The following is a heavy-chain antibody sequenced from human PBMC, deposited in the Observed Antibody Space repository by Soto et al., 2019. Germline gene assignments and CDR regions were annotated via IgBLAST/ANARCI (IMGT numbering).Heavy chain of an antibody. V-gene: IGHV4-39*01. CDR3: VRLDTTTTTILNY. D-gene: IGHD4-17*01. CDR1: GASIRSNNYY. CDR2: ILYSGST. J-gene: IGHJ4*02. Sequence: SETLSLTCSVSGASIRSNNYYWGWIRQPPGRGLEWIGSILYSGSTYYNPSLKSRGDISADTSKNQISLRLTSVTAADTAVYFCVRLDTTTTTILNYWGQGALVTVSS.